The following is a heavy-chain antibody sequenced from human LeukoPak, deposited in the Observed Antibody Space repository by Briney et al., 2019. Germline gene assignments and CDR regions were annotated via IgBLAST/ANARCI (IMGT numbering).Heavy chain of an antibody. CDR1: GFTFSRYW. J-gene: IGHJ4*02. D-gene: IGHD1-26*01. Sequence: GGSLRLSCAASGFTFSRYWMHWVRQAPGKGLGWVSCIKSDGSSTSIADSAKGRFTVSRDNAKNTVYLQMNSLRAEDTAVYYCVRDNRSYNFDYWGQGTLVTVSP. CDR3: VRDNRSYNFDY. CDR2: IKSDGSST. V-gene: IGHV3-74*01.